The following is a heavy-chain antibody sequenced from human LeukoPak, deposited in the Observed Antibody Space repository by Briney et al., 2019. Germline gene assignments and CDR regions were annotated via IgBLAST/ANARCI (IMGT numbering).Heavy chain of an antibody. Sequence: GGSLRLSCAASGFTFSSYAMSWVRQAPGKGLEWVSGISGSGGSTYNADSVKGRFTISRDNSKKTLYLQMNSLRAEDTAVYYCTKEYSSSSGLNWFDPWGQGTLVTVSS. CDR3: TKEYSSSSGLNWFDP. CDR2: ISGSGGST. J-gene: IGHJ5*02. D-gene: IGHD6-6*01. V-gene: IGHV3-23*01. CDR1: GFTFSSYA.